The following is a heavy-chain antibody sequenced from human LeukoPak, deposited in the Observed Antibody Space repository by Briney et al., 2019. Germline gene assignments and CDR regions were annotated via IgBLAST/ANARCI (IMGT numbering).Heavy chain of an antibody. D-gene: IGHD1-26*01. J-gene: IGHJ4*02. CDR3: AREVPSRWRASYFDY. V-gene: IGHV3-23*01. Sequence: GGSLRLSCAASGFTFSSYAMSWVRQAPGKGLEWVSAISGSGGSTYYADSVKGRFTISRDNAKNSLYLQMNSLRAEDTAVYYCAREVPSRWRASYFDYWGQGTLVTVSS. CDR2: ISGSGGST. CDR1: GFTFSSYA.